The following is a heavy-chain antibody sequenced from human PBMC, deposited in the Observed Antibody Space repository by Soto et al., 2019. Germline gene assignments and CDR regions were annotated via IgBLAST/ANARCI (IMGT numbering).Heavy chain of an antibody. CDR1: GLNFSSHG. Sequence: QVQLVESGGGVVQPGRSLRLSCAASGLNFSSHGMHWVRQATGKGLEWVAVIPYDGNDKYYADSVKGRFTISRENSHNTLCLSMSSLRAEDTAVYYCAKGYSSSGNYFDYWGQGTVVTVSS. D-gene: IGHD6-13*01. CDR2: IPYDGNDK. J-gene: IGHJ4*02. CDR3: AKGYSSSGNYFDY. V-gene: IGHV3-30*18.